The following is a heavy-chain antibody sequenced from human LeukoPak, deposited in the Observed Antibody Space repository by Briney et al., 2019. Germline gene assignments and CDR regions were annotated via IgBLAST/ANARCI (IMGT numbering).Heavy chain of an antibody. V-gene: IGHV1-18*04. J-gene: IGHJ3*02. CDR3: ARVFPDYDYVWESPDAFDI. Sequence: RVSVKVSCKASGYTFTSDGISWVRQAPGQGLEWMGWISAYIGNTNYAQKLQGRVTMTTDTSTSTAYMELRSLRSDDTAVYYCARVFPDYDYVWESPDAFDIWGQGTMVTASS. D-gene: IGHD3-16*01. CDR1: GYTFTSDG. CDR2: ISAYIGNT.